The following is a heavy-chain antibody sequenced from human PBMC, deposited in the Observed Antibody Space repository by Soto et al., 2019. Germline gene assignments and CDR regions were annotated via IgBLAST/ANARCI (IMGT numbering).Heavy chain of an antibody. CDR3: ARDRPAVAGKYYYYYGLDV. CDR2: IWYDGREK. J-gene: IGHJ6*02. Sequence: QVHLVESGGGVVQPGRSLRLSCAASGSTFSRNGMHWVRQAPGKGLEWVAVIWYDGREKYYADSVKGRFTISRDNSKNTLYLQMNSLRAEDTAVYYCARDRPAVAGKYYYYYGLDVWGQGTTVTVSS. V-gene: IGHV3-33*01. D-gene: IGHD6-19*01. CDR1: GSTFSRNG.